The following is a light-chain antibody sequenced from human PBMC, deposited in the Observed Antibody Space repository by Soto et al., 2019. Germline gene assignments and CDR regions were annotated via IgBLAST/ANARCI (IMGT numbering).Light chain of an antibody. CDR1: SSDVGGYNF. Sequence: QSALTQPPSASGSPGQSVTISCTGTSSDVGGYNFVSWYQQHPGKAPKLTIYEVSERPSGVPDRFSGSKSGNTPSLTVSGLQAEDEADYCCTSYAGSNIVVFGGGTKLTVL. J-gene: IGLJ2*01. CDR3: TSYAGSNIVV. CDR2: EVS. V-gene: IGLV2-8*01.